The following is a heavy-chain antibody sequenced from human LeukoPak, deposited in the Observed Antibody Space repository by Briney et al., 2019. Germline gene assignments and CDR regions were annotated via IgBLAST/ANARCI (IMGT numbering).Heavy chain of an antibody. CDR3: ARTTTVRGTYYMDV. Sequence: SETLSLTCTVSGGSISSSSFYWGWIRQPPGKGLEWIGTIYYSGSTFYNPSLKSRVTVSVDTSKNQFSLKLSSVTAADTAVYYCARTTTVRGTYYMDVWGKGTTVTIS. V-gene: IGHV4-39*07. CDR2: IYYSGST. J-gene: IGHJ6*03. D-gene: IGHD3-10*01. CDR1: GGSISSSSFY.